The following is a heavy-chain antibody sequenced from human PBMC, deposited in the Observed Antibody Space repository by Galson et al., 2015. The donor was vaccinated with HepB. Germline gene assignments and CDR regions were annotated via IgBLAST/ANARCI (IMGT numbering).Heavy chain of an antibody. J-gene: IGHJ6*02. V-gene: IGHV3-9*01. CDR1: GFTFDDYA. CDR2: ISWNSGSI. CDR3: ARVQSGDYSRWGYYYYGMDV. D-gene: IGHD4-11*01. Sequence: SLRLSCAASGFTFDDYAMHWVRQAPGKGLEWVSGISWNSGSIGYADSVKGRFTISRDNAKNSLYLQMNSLRAEDTAVYYCARVQSGDYSRWGYYYYGMDVWGQGTTVTVSS.